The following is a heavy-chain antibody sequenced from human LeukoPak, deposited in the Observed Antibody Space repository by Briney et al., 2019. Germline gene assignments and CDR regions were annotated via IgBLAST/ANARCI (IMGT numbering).Heavy chain of an antibody. J-gene: IGHJ4*02. D-gene: IGHD6-13*01. CDR3: AREGSSWYSADY. CDR2: IYYSGST. CDR1: GGSISSYY. V-gene: IGHV4-59*01. Sequence: TSETLSLNCTVSGGSISSYYWSWIRQPPGKGLEGIGYIYYSGSTNYNPSLKSRVTISVDTSKNQFSLKLSSVTAADTAVYYCAREGSSWYSADYWGQGTLVTVSS.